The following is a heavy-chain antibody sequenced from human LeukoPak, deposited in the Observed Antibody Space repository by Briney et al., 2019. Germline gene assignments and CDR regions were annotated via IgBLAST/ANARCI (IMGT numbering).Heavy chain of an antibody. CDR2: ISGNGGDT. CDR3: TDKYSYDY. CDR1: VLTFSSYA. Sequence: GGSLRLSCAASVLTFSSYAMSWVRQAPGKGLEWVSTISGNGGDTYYADSVKGRFTISRDNSKNTLYLQMNSLRAEDTAVYYCTDKYSYDYWGQGTLVTVSS. J-gene: IGHJ4*02. V-gene: IGHV3-23*01. D-gene: IGHD5-18*01.